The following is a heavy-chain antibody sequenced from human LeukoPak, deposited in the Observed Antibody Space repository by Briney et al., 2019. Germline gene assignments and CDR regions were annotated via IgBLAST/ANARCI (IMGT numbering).Heavy chain of an antibody. CDR3: ARGKSSGWYVVSYYYMDV. CDR1: GYTFTSYG. D-gene: IGHD6-19*01. CDR2: ISAYNGNT. J-gene: IGHJ6*03. Sequence: WASVKVSCKASGYTFTSYGISWVRQAPGQGLEWMGWISAYNGNTNYAQKLQGRVTMTTDTSTSTAYMELRSLRSDDTAVYYCARGKSSGWYVVSYYYMDVWGKGTTVTISS. V-gene: IGHV1-18*01.